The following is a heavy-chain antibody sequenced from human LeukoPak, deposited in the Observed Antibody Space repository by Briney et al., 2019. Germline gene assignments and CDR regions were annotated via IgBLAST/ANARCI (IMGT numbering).Heavy chain of an antibody. V-gene: IGHV4-38-2*01. J-gene: IGHJ2*01. D-gene: IGHD6-13*01. Sequence: PSETLSLTCAVSGYFISSGYCWGWLRQPPGKGLEWIASFYHSGSTYYNPSLKSRVTISVDTSKNQFSLKLSSVTAADTAVYYCARVAHGYTGTHWNFEPSGPSALVTVSS. CDR2: FYHSGST. CDR3: ARVAHGYTGTHWNFEP. CDR1: GYFISSGYC.